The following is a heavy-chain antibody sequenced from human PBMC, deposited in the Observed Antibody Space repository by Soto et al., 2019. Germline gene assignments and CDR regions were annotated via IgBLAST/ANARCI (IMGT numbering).Heavy chain of an antibody. CDR2: IIPIFGTA. Sequence: SVKVSCKASGGTFSSYAISWVLQAPGQGLEWMGGIIPIFGTANYAQKFQGRATITADESTSTAYMELSSLRSEDTAVYYCARIRRGYSSSLRRGDYFDYWGQGTLVTVSS. CDR1: GGTFSSYA. D-gene: IGHD6-13*01. J-gene: IGHJ4*02. CDR3: ARIRRGYSSSLRRGDYFDY. V-gene: IGHV1-69*13.